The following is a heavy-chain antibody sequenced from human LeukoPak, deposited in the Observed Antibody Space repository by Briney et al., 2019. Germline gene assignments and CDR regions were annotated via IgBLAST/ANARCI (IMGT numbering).Heavy chain of an antibody. Sequence: PSETLSLTCTVPGGSISSYYWSWIRQPPGKGLEWIGYIYYSGSTNYNPSLKSRVTISVDTSKNQFSLKLSSVTAADTAVYYCARDRDYGDYVWFDPWGQGTLVTVSS. CDR2: IYYSGST. CDR1: GGSISSYY. J-gene: IGHJ5*02. CDR3: ARDRDYGDYVWFDP. D-gene: IGHD4-17*01. V-gene: IGHV4-59*01.